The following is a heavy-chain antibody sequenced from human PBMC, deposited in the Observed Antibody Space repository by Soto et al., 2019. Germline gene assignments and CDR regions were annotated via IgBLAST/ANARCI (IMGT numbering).Heavy chain of an antibody. D-gene: IGHD5-12*01. CDR1: GDSISSGGHS. J-gene: IGHJ4*01. CDR3: ARDRDGYDSGYFDS. CDR2: IYHSGNT. V-gene: IGHV4-30-2*01. Sequence: SETLSLTCAVSGDSISSGGHSWNWLRQPPGKGLEWIGYIYHSGNTYFNPTLKSRVTMSVDTSKNQISLTLSSVTAADTAIYYCARDRDGYDSGYFDSWGQGTLVTVSS.